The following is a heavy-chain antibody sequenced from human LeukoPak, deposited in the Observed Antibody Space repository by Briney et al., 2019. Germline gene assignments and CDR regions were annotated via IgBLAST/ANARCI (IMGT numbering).Heavy chain of an antibody. CDR3: ATLGTNQHN. V-gene: IGHV4-61*08. J-gene: IGHJ4*02. CDR1: GGSISSGGYY. CDR2: IFYSGST. D-gene: IGHD4/OR15-4a*01. Sequence: SETLSLTCTVSGGSISSGGYYWSWIRQPPGKGLEWIGYIFYSGSTNYNPSLKSRVSISVDTSKNQFALKLTSVTAADTAVYYCATLGTNQHNWGQGTLVTVSS.